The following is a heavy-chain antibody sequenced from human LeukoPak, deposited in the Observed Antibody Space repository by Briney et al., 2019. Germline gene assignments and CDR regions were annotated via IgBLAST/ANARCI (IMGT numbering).Heavy chain of an antibody. J-gene: IGHJ4*02. CDR2: IYYSGST. Sequence: SETLSLTCTVSGGSITSSYWSWIRQPPGKGLEWIGCIYYSGSTNYNPSLKSRVTMSVDTSKNQFSLRLSSVTAADTAVYYCARGGSHFDYWGQGTLVTVSS. V-gene: IGHV4-59*12. CDR1: GGSITSSY. CDR3: ARGGSHFDY. D-gene: IGHD1-26*01.